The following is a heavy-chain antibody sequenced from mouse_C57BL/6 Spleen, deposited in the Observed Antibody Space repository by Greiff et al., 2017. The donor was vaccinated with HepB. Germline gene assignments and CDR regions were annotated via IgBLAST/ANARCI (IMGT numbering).Heavy chain of an antibody. V-gene: IGHV1-26*01. CDR3: ARWGNWGGWYFDV. CDR1: GYTFTDYY. J-gene: IGHJ1*03. D-gene: IGHD4-1*02. Sequence: VQLQQSGPELVKPGASVKISCKASGYTFTDYYMNWVKQSHGKSLEWIGDINPNNGGTSYNQKFKGKATLTVDKSSSTAYMELRSLTSEDAAVYYCARWGNWGGWYFDVWGTGTTVTVSS. CDR2: INPNNGGT.